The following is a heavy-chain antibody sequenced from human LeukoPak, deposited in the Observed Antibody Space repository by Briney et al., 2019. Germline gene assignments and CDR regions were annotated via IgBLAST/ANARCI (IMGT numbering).Heavy chain of an antibody. CDR1: GFTFSNYW. V-gene: IGHV3-7*01. CDR3: ARDPRRDYYDSRPYYFDY. Sequence: GGSLRLSCVASGFTFSNYWMTWVRQAPGKGLEWVANIKTDGSQIYYVDSVKGRFTISRDNAKNSLYLQMNSLRAEDTAVYYCARDPRRDYYDSRPYYFDYWGQGTLVTVSS. D-gene: IGHD3-22*01. J-gene: IGHJ4*02. CDR2: IKTDGSQI.